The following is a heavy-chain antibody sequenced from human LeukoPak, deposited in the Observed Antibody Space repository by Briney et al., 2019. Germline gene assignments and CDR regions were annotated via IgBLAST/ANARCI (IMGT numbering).Heavy chain of an antibody. CDR1: GGSISSSSYS. Sequence: SETLSLTCTVSGGSISSSSYSWGWIRQPPGKGLEWIGSIYYSGSTYYNPSLKSRVTISVDTSKNQFSLKLSSVTAADTAVYYCARGKYSSSPADYWGQGTLVTVSS. V-gene: IGHV4-39*01. J-gene: IGHJ4*02. D-gene: IGHD6-6*01. CDR2: IYYSGST. CDR3: ARGKYSSSPADY.